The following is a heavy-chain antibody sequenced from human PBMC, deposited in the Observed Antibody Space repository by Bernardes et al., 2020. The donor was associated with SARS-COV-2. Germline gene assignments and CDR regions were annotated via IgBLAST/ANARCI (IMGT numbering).Heavy chain of an antibody. CDR2: LSHDGSIK. J-gene: IGHJ4*02. V-gene: IGHV3-30-3*01. D-gene: IGHD1-7*01. CDR1: GFTFSSSA. CDR3: SRGLEVELITWFDY. Sequence: GGSLRLSCTASGFTFSSSAMHWVRQAPGQGPAWVAVLSHDGSIKYYTDSVKGRFTISRDNSKNTLYLLMNSLRTDDTAVYYCSRGLEVELITWFDYWGQGTRVTVSS.